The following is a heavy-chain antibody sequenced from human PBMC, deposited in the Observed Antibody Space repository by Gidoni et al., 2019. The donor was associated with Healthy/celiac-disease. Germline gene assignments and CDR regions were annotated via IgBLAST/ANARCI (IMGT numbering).Heavy chain of an antibody. CDR1: GFTFSSYE. CDR2: ISSSGSTI. V-gene: IGHV3-48*03. D-gene: IGHD3-10*01. Sequence: EVQLVESGGGLVQPGGSLRLSCAASGFTFSSYEMTWVRQAPGKGLEWVSYISSSGSTIYYADSVKGRFTISRDNAKNSLYLQMNSLRAEDTAVYYCARDPVRGVIGYYGMDVWGQGTTVTVSS. J-gene: IGHJ6*02. CDR3: ARDPVRGVIGYYGMDV.